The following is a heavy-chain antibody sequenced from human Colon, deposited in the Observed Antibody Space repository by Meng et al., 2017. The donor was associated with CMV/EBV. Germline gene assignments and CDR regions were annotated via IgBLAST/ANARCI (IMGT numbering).Heavy chain of an antibody. CDR3: ALRGLAAGTFQQ. J-gene: IGHJ1*01. CDR1: GGSMSRNC. CDR2: VCYNGIT. V-gene: IGHV4-59*03. D-gene: IGHD6-13*01. Sequence: QVQLHGSGPGLVKPSATLSLTWAVSGGSMSRNCWSWIRQPPGKGLEWIGYVCYNGITDYNASLKSRVTISGETSKNQFSLQVNSVTPADTAIYYCALRGLAAGTFQQWGQGTLVTVSS.